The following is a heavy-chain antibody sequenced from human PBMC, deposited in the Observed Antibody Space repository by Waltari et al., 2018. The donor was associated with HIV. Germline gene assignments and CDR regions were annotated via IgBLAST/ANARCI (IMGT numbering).Heavy chain of an antibody. CDR3: ATGAETTSSRLYDMDV. CDR2: CDPEGNRT. Sequence: QVQLIQSGAEVKKPGASVKVSCKVFGYTLTELSMHWVRQAPGKGFEWMGGCDPEGNRTIHELMLQGRVTMTEDTSTNTAYMELSRLTSEDTAVYYCATGAETTSSRLYDMDVWGQGTTVTVSS. CDR1: GYTLTELS. J-gene: IGHJ6*02. V-gene: IGHV1-24*01.